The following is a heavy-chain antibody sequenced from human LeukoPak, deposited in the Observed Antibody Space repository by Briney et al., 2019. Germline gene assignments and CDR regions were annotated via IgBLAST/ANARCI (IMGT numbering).Heavy chain of an antibody. CDR2: IYTSGST. J-gene: IGHJ4*02. CDR3: ARQPRITMVRGVINEYYFDY. D-gene: IGHD3-10*01. CDR1: GGSISSYY. Sequence: SETLSLTCTVSGGSISSYYWSWIRQPAGKGLEWIGRIYTSGSTNYNPSLKSRVTMSVDTSKNQFSLKLSSVTAADTAVYYCARQPRITMVRGVINEYYFDYWGQGTLVTVSS. V-gene: IGHV4-4*07.